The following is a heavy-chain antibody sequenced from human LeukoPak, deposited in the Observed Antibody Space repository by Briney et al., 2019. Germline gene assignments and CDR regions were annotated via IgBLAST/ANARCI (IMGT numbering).Heavy chain of an antibody. CDR1: GFTLSSCA. CDR2: ITGSVVST. D-gene: IGHD4-17*01. V-gene: IGHV3-23*01. Sequence: GGSLRLSCAASGFTLSSCAMSWVRQAPGKGLEWVSAITGSVVSTYYADSVKGRFTISRDNSKNTLYLQMNSLRAEDTAVYYCAKHDYGHFLDYWGQGTLVTVSS. CDR3: AKHDYGHFLDY. J-gene: IGHJ4*02.